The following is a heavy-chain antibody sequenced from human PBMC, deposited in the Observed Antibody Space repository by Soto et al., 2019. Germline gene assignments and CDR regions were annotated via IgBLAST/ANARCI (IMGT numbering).Heavy chain of an antibody. Sequence: PGGSLRLSCAASGFTFSSYGMHWVRQAPGKGLEWVAVIWYDGSNKYYADSVKGRFTISRDNSKNTLYLQMNSLRAEDTAVYYCAGDRTYRSGPLYYYGMDVWGQGTTVTVS. V-gene: IGHV3-33*01. J-gene: IGHJ6*02. D-gene: IGHD6-19*01. CDR3: AGDRTYRSGPLYYYGMDV. CDR2: IWYDGSNK. CDR1: GFTFSSYG.